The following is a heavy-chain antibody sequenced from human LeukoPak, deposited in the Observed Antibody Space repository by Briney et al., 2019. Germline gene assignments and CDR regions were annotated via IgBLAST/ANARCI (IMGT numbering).Heavy chain of an antibody. CDR3: ARGERGVDY. Sequence: SETLSLTCTVCGYSISSGYYWGWIRPPPGKGLEWIGSISHSGSTYCNPSLKSRVTISVDTSKNQFSLQLSSVTAADTAVYYCARGERGVDYWGQGTLVTVSS. CDR1: GYSISSGYY. D-gene: IGHD2-8*01. J-gene: IGHJ4*02. V-gene: IGHV4-38-2*02. CDR2: ISHSGST.